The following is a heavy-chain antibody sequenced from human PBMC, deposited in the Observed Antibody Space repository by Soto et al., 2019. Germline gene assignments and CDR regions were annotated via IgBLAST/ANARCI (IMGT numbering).Heavy chain of an antibody. J-gene: IGHJ4*02. CDR3: ARPLDYGDYHY. D-gene: IGHD4-17*01. V-gene: IGHV1-3*01. CDR2: INAGNGNT. Sequence: ASVKVSCKASGYTFTSYAMHWVRQAPGQRLEWMGWINAGNGNTKYSQKFQGRVTITRDTSASTAYMELSSLRSEDTAVYYCARPLDYGDYHYWGQGTLVTVSS. CDR1: GYTFTSYA.